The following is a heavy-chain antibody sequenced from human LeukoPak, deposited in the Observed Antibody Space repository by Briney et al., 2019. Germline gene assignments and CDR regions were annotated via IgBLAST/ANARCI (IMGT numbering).Heavy chain of an antibody. V-gene: IGHV3-30*04. CDR1: GFTFSSYA. CDR3: ARDRGQATNYYYYYMDV. CDR2: ISYDGSNK. D-gene: IGHD3-10*01. J-gene: IGHJ6*03. Sequence: GGSLRLSCAASGFTFSSYAMHWVRQAPGKGLEWVAVISYDGSNKYYADSVKGRFTISRDNSKNTLYLQMNGLRAEDTAVYYCARDRGQATNYYYYYMDVWGKGTTVTVSS.